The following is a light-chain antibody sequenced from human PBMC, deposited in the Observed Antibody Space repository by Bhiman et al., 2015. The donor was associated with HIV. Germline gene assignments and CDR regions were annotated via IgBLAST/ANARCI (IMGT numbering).Light chain of an antibody. Sequence: QSALTQPASVSGSPGQSIAISCTGTSSDIGAYDYVSWYQQHPGKAPKLMIYDVTRRPSGVSDRFSGSKSGNTASLTISGLQAEDEADYYCASYSSSSTLYIFGPGTKLTVL. CDR1: SSDIGAYDY. CDR3: ASYSSSSTLYI. J-gene: IGLJ1*01. V-gene: IGLV2-14*03. CDR2: DVT.